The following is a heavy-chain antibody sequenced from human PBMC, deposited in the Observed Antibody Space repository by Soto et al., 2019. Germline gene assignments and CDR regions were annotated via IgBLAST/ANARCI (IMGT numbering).Heavy chain of an antibody. V-gene: IGHV3-23*01. J-gene: IGHJ5*02. D-gene: IGHD4-17*01. CDR1: GFTFSSYA. CDR3: TADTTVTTADKRFDP. CDR2: ISGGGGST. Sequence: PGGSLRLSCAASGFTFSSYAMSWVRQAPGKGLEWVSAISGGGGSTYYADSVKGRFTISRDNSKNTLYLQMNSLKTEDTAVYYCTADTTVTTADKRFDPWGQGTLVTVSS.